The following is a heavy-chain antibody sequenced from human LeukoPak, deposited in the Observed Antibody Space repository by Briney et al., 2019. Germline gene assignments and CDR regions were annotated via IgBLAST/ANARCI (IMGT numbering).Heavy chain of an antibody. CDR2: IIPILGIA. J-gene: IGHJ5*02. CDR3: ARGGESSGWYNWFDP. CDR1: GGTFSSYA. V-gene: IGHV1-69*04. Sequence: ASVKVSCKASGGTFSSYAISWVRQAPGQGLEWMGRIIPILGIANYAQKFQGRVTITAGKSTSTAYMELSSLRSEDTAVYYCARGGESSGWYNWFDPWGQGTLVTVSS. D-gene: IGHD6-19*01.